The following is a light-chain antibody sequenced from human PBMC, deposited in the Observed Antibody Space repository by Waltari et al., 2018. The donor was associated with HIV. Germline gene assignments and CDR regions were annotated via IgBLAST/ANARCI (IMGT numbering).Light chain of an antibody. CDR3: SAWDSTLSALV. V-gene: IGLV10-54*04. CDR2: RSD. J-gene: IGLJ1*01. Sequence: AGLTQPPSVSKGLRQTATITCSGNSSNVGNQGAASLQHHQGHPPKLLSYRSDSRPSGISERFSASRSGNIAFLTIIRLQPEDEADYYCSAWDSTLSALVFGTGTKVTVL. CDR1: SSNVGNQG.